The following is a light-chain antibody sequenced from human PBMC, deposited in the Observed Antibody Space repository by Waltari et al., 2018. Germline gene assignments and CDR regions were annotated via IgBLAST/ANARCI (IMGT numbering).Light chain of an antibody. Sequence: QSVLTQPPSVSGAPGQRVTIPCTGSSSNIGASYDVHWYPHLPGSAPKLPTYNTHTRPSGVPDRFSGSKSGTSASLAITGLQTEDEADYYCQSYDNSLSGSGVFGTGTKVTVL. CDR1: SSNIGASYD. J-gene: IGLJ1*01. CDR3: QSYDNSLSGSGV. CDR2: NTH. V-gene: IGLV1-40*01.